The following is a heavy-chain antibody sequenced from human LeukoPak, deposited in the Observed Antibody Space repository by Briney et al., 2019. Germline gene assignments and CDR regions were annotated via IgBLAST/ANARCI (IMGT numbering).Heavy chain of an antibody. CDR2: ISYDGSNK. Sequence: GGSLRLSCAASGFTFSSYAMHWVRQAPGKGLEWVAVISYDGSNKYYADSVKGRFTISRDNSKNTLYLQMNSLRAEDTAVYYCARVVSPYYGDPELDYWGQGTLVTVSS. J-gene: IGHJ4*02. CDR3: ARVVSPYYGDPELDY. V-gene: IGHV3-30-3*01. D-gene: IGHD4-17*01. CDR1: GFTFSSYA.